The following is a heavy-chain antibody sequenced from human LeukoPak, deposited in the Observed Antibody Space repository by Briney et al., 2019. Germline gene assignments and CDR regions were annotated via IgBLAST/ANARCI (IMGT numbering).Heavy chain of an antibody. Sequence: SETLSLTCTVSGGSISSYYWSWTRQPPRKGLEWIGYIYSSGRTNYNPSLQSRVTISVDTSKNQFSLKLSSVTAADTAVYYCARTVVTTFDYWGQGTLVTVSS. CDR3: ARTVVTTFDY. CDR2: IYSSGRT. J-gene: IGHJ4*02. V-gene: IGHV4-59*01. CDR1: GGSISSYY. D-gene: IGHD2-15*01.